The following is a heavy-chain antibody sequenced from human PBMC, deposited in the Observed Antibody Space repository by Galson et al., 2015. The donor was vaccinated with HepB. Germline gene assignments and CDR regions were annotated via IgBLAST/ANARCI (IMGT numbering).Heavy chain of an antibody. CDR1: GGTFSSYA. Sequence: SVKVSCKASGGTFSSYAISWVRQAPGQGLEWMGGIIPIFGTANYAQKFQGRVTITADESTSTAHMELSSLRSEDTAVYYCATYYYGSGSYSEYYYYGMDVWGQGTTVTVSS. D-gene: IGHD3-10*01. J-gene: IGHJ6*02. CDR2: IIPIFGTA. CDR3: ATYYYGSGSYSEYYYYGMDV. V-gene: IGHV1-69*13.